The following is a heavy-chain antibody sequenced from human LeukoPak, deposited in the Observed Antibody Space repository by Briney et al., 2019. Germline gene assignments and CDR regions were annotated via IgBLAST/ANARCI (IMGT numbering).Heavy chain of an antibody. J-gene: IGHJ4*02. Sequence: GGSLRLSCAASGFTFSSYWMHWVRQAPGKGLVWVSRINSDGSSTSYADSVRGRFSISRDNAKNMLYLEMNSLSTEDTAVYYCAKVRYCSGVNCYPDDNWGQGTLVTVSS. V-gene: IGHV3-74*01. CDR3: AKVRYCSGVNCYPDDN. CDR2: INSDGSST. D-gene: IGHD2-15*01. CDR1: GFTFSSYW.